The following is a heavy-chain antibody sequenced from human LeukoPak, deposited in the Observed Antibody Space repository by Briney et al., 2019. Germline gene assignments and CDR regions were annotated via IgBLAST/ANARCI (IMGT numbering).Heavy chain of an antibody. V-gene: IGHV3-13*01. J-gene: IGHJ4*02. Sequence: GGSLRLSCAASGFTFSSYDMHWVRQAPGKGLEWVSAIGTAGDTYYPGSVKGRFTISRENAKNSLYLQMNSLRAGDTAVYYCARVDSSGLYFDYWGQGTLVTVSS. CDR1: GFTFSSYD. CDR3: ARVDSSGLYFDY. D-gene: IGHD6-19*01. CDR2: IGTAGDT.